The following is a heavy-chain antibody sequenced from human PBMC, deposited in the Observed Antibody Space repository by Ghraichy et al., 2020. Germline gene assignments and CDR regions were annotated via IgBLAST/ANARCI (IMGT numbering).Heavy chain of an antibody. Sequence: GESLNISCVGSGFTFSSYSMNWVRQAPGKGLEWVSYITSSGRFISYSDSVKGRFTVSRDNAQNSLYLQMSSLRDEDTAVYYCARGSTVVRYYYYAGMDVWGQATTVTVSS. CDR2: ITSSGRFI. D-gene: IGHD4-23*01. CDR1: GFTFSSYS. V-gene: IGHV3-48*02. J-gene: IGHJ6*02. CDR3: ARGSTVVRYYYYAGMDV.